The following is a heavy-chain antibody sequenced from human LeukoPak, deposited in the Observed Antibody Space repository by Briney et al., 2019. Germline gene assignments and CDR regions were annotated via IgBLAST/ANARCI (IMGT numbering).Heavy chain of an antibody. D-gene: IGHD6-19*01. CDR3: AKDTERFIAVAGTGFGGFDY. CDR2: ISGSGGST. CDR1: GFTFSSYA. V-gene: IGHV3-23*01. J-gene: IGHJ4*02. Sequence: GGSLRLSCAASGFTFSSYARSWVRQAPGKGLEWVSAISGSGGSTYYADSVERRFTTSRDNSKNTLYLQMNSLRAEDTAVYYCAKDTERFIAVAGTGFGGFDYWGQGTLVTVSS.